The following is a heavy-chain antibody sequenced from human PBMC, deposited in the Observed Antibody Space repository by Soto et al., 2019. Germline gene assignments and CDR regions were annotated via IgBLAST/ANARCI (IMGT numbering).Heavy chain of an antibody. CDR3: STGSSCSYYTCVPDSGWFHP. J-gene: IGHJ5*02. D-gene: IGHD3-3*01. CDR2: VNLTGST. CDR1: GGSFSGYD. V-gene: IGHV4-34*01. Sequence: PSETLSLTCGVYGGSFSGYDWCWIRQPPAKGLGWRGEVNLTGSTNYNPSLESRITISVDTSKNQFSLHLTSVTAADTAADYCSTGSSCSYYTCVPDSGWFHPWGQGTLVTVSS.